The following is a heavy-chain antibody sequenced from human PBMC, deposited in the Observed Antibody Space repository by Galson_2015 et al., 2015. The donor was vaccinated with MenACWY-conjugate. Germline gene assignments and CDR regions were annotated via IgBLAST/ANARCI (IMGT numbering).Heavy chain of an antibody. CDR2: ISSSSSYI. D-gene: IGHD2-2*01. CDR3: ARDFRHAAAFDY. V-gene: IGHV3-21*01. Sequence: SLRLSCAASGFTFSSYSMNWVRQAPGKGLEWVSSISSSSSYIYYADSVKGRFTISRDNAKNSLYLQMNSLRAEDTAVYYCARDFRHAAAFDYWGQGTLVTVSS. J-gene: IGHJ4*02. CDR1: GFTFSSYS.